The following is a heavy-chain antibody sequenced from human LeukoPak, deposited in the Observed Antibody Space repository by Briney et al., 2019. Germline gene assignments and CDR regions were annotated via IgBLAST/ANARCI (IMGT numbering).Heavy chain of an antibody. CDR1: SGSISISSYY. CDR2: IYYSGTT. CDR3: ARQRGSYIDY. V-gene: IGHV4-39*01. D-gene: IGHD1-26*01. Sequence: PSVPLSLTCTVSSGSISISSYYWGWIRQPPGEGREWIGSIYYSGTTCYNPSLKSRVTISVDTSKNQFSLQLSSVTAADTAVYYCARQRGSYIDYWGQGTLVTVSS. J-gene: IGHJ4*02.